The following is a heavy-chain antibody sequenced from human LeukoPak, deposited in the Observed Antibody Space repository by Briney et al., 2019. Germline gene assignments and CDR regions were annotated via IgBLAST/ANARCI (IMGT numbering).Heavy chain of an antibody. D-gene: IGHD6-6*01. V-gene: IGHV1-8*03. CDR3: ARAGGYSSSFDY. Sequence: ASVKVSCKASGGTFTSYDINWVRQATGQGLEWMGWMNPNSGNTGYAQKFQGRVTITRNTSISTAYMELSSLRSEDTAVYYCARAGGYSSSFDYWGQGTLVTVSS. CDR2: MNPNSGNT. J-gene: IGHJ4*02. CDR1: GGTFTSYD.